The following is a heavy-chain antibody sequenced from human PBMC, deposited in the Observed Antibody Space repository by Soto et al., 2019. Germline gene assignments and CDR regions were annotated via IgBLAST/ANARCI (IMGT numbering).Heavy chain of an antibody. CDR3: ARDRGFQENQLASHGTFDP. Sequence: GGSLRLSCAGSGFTLSDHYIDWVRQAPGKGLEWVGRSRDKAQGYSTAYAASVKGRFTTSRDESKNSVYLQMNSLRAEDTAMYYCARDRGFQENQLASHGTFDPWGQGTLVTVSS. CDR1: GFTLSDHY. V-gene: IGHV3-72*01. CDR2: SRDKAQGYST. J-gene: IGHJ5*02. D-gene: IGHD2-2*01.